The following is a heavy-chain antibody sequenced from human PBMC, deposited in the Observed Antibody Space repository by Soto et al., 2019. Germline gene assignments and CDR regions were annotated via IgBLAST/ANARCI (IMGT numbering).Heavy chain of an antibody. Sequence: QSGGSLRLSCAASGFTFSRYGFNWVRQAPGKGLEWVAGIWYDGSKKIYADSVKGRFTISRDNSEDTVYLQMNSLRDEDTAVFFCARDLSYGSLDFWGQGAPVTVSS. CDR3: ARDLSYGSLDF. J-gene: IGHJ4*02. CDR1: GFTFSRYG. D-gene: IGHD2-15*01. V-gene: IGHV3-33*01. CDR2: IWYDGSKK.